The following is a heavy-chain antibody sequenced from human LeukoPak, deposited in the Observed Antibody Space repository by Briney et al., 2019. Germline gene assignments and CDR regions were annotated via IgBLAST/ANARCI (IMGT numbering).Heavy chain of an antibody. CDR2: MNPNSGHT. Sequence: ASVKVSCKASGYTFTSYSMNWVRQAPGQGLEWMGWMNPNSGHTVYAQKFQGRVTLTRDTSISTAYMELTSLSSEDTAFYYCARNYLGLGIWGQGTMVTVSS. V-gene: IGHV1-8*03. J-gene: IGHJ3*02. CDR3: ARNYLGLGI. D-gene: IGHD5-24*01. CDR1: GYTFTSYS.